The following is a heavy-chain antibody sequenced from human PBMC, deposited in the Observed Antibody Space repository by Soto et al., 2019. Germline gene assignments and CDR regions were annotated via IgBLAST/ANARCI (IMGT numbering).Heavy chain of an antibody. CDR3: AKSAWSSSWYFDY. D-gene: IGHD6-13*01. V-gene: IGHV4-59*01. J-gene: IGHJ4*02. CDR2: IYNSGST. Sequence: QVQLQESGPGLMKPSETLSLTCNVSGASIRSYYWAWIRQPPGKGLEWIGYIYNSGSTNSNPSLKSRVTISLDTSKNQFSLKMRSVTAADTAVYYCAKSAWSSSWYFDYWGQGTEVTVSS. CDR1: GASIRSYY.